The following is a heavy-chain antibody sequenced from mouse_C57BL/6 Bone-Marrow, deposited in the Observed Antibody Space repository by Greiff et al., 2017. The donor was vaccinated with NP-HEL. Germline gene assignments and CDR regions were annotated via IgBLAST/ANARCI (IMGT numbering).Heavy chain of an antibody. Sequence: EVKLVESGGGLVKPGGSLKLSCAASGFTFSDYGMHWVRQAPEKGLEWVAYISSGSSTIYYADTVKGRFTITRDNAKNTLFLQMTSLRSEDTAMYYCASVYGNQFSYAMDYWGQGTSVTVSS. CDR2: ISSGSSTI. CDR3: ASVYGNQFSYAMDY. J-gene: IGHJ4*01. V-gene: IGHV5-17*01. CDR1: GFTFSDYG. D-gene: IGHD2-1*01.